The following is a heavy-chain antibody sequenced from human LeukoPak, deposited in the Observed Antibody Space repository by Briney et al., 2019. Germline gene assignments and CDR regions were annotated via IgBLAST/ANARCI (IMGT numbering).Heavy chain of an antibody. Sequence: SETLSLTCTVSGGSISSYYWSWIRQPPGKGLEWIGYIYYSGSTNYNPSLKSRVTISVDTSKNQFSLKLSSVTAADTAVYYCATSGWYLLPGVYWGQGTLVTVSS. CDR2: IYYSGST. D-gene: IGHD6-19*01. J-gene: IGHJ4*02. V-gene: IGHV4-59*08. CDR3: ATSGWYLLPGVY. CDR1: GGSISSYY.